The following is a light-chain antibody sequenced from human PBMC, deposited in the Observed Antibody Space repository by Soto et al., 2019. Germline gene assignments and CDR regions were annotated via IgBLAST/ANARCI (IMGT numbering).Light chain of an antibody. J-gene: IGKJ5*01. CDR2: AAS. CDR1: QAISIY. V-gene: IGKV1-9*01. Sequence: IQMTQSPSSLSASVGDRVTITCRASQAISIYLAWYQQKPGKAPKLLISAASTLHSGVPSRFSGSGSGTEFTLTISSLQPEDFATYYCQQLNTNPVTFGQGTRREIK. CDR3: QQLNTNPVT.